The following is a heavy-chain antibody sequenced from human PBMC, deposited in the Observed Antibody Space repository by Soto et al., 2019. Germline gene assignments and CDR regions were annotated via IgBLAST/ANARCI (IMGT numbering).Heavy chain of an antibody. CDR1: GFTFSSYE. CDR3: ARTEGAFRLGDFDL. Sequence: EVQLVESGGGLVQPGGSLRLSCAASGFTFSSYEMSWVRQAPGKGLEWVSYISSSGSTIYYADSVKGRFTISRDNAKNSLYLQMNSLRAEDTAVYYCARTEGAFRLGDFDLWGRGTLVTVSS. CDR2: ISSSGSTI. J-gene: IGHJ2*01. V-gene: IGHV3-48*03.